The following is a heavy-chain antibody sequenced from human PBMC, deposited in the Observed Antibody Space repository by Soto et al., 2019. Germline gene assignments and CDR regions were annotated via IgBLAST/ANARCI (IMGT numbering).Heavy chain of an antibody. J-gene: IGHJ3*02. CDR2: ISGSGGST. CDR3: AKTVRVGLARGAFDI. CDR1: GFTFSSYA. D-gene: IGHD1-1*01. V-gene: IGHV3-23*01. Sequence: GGSLRLSCAASGFTFSSYAMSWVRQAPGKGLEWVSAISGSGGSTYYADSGKGRFTISRDNSKNTLYLQMNSLRAEDTAVYYCAKTVRVGLARGAFDIWGQGTMVTVSS.